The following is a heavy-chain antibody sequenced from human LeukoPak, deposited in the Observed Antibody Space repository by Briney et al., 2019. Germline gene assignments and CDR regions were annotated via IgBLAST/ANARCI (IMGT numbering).Heavy chain of an antibody. J-gene: IGHJ5*02. Sequence: SETLSLTCTVSGGSISSYYWSWIRQPPGKRLEWIGYIYYSGSTNYNPSLKSRVTISIDTSKNQFSLNLSSATAADTAVYYCARDPGYSSNWYNHWFDPWGQGTLVTVSS. CDR2: IYYSGST. CDR3: ARDPGYSSNWYNHWFDP. CDR1: GGSISSYY. V-gene: IGHV4-59*01. D-gene: IGHD6-13*01.